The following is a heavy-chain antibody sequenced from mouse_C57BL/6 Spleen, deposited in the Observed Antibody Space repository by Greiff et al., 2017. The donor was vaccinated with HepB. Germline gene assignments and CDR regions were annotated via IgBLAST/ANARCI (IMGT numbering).Heavy chain of an antibody. CDR1: GFNIKDYY. CDR3: TTIRSGNYFDY. J-gene: IGHJ2*01. CDR2: IDPEDGDT. V-gene: IGHV14-1*01. Sequence: EVQLQQSGAELVRPGASVKLSCTASGFNIKDYYMHWVKQRPEQGLEWIGRIDPEDGDTEYAPKFQGKATMTADTSSTTAYLQLSSLTSEDTAVYYCTTIRSGNYFDYWGQGTTLTVSS.